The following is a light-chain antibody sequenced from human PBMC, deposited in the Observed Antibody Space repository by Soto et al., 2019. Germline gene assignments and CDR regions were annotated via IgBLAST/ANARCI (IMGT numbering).Light chain of an antibody. Sequence: QAVVTQPASVSGSPGQSITISCTGTSSDVGSYNFVSWYQHLQGRAPKVMIYEVSKRPSGVSNRFSGSKSGNTASLTISGLQAEDEADYYCCSYGGSSTLVFGGGTKVTVL. J-gene: IGLJ2*01. CDR3: CSYGGSSTLV. CDR1: SSDVGSYNF. CDR2: EVS. V-gene: IGLV2-23*02.